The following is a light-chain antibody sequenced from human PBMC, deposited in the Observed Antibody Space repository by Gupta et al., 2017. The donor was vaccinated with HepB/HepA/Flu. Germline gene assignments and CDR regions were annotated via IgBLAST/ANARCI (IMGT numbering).Light chain of an antibody. Sequence: DIQMTQSPSSLSASLGDRVTITCQASQSITTFLVWYQQKPGKAPKRLIYGASSLQSGVPSRFSGSGSGTDFTLTISRLQPEDFATYYCQQTYSTPITFGQGTRLESK. CDR2: GAS. J-gene: IGKJ5*01. V-gene: IGKV1-39*01. CDR3: QQTYSTPIT. CDR1: QSITTF.